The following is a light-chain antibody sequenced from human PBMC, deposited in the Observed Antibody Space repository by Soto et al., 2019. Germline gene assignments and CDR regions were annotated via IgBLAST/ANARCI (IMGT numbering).Light chain of an antibody. CDR1: QSISSW. J-gene: IGKJ1*01. CDR3: QQYNSQRT. CDR2: KAS. V-gene: IGKV1-5*03. Sequence: DIQMTQSPSTLSASVGDRVTITCRASQSISSWLAWYQQKPGKAPKILIYKASSLESGVPSMFSGSGSGTEFTLTISSLQPDDFATYYCQQYNSQRTFGQGTKVEIK.